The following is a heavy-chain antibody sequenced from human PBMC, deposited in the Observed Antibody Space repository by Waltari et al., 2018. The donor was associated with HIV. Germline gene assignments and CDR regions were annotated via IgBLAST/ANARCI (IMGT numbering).Heavy chain of an antibody. Sequence: QVQLVQSGAEVKKPGASVKVSCKVSGYTLTELSMHWVRQAPGKGLEWMGGFAPEDGETSYAQKFQGRVTMTEDTSTDTAYMELSSLRSEDTAVYYCAIRDIVLRKVVEVDVWGQVTTVTVSS. J-gene: IGHJ6*02. V-gene: IGHV1-24*01. CDR1: GYTLTELS. CDR3: AIRDIVLRKVVEVDV. CDR2: FAPEDGET. D-gene: IGHD2-8*01.